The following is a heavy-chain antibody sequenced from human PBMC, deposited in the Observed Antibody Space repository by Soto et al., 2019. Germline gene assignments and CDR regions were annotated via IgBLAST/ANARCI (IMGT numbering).Heavy chain of an antibody. D-gene: IGHD3-10*01. CDR3: ARLGGSGSYTVDY. V-gene: IGHV3-33*01. CDR1: GFTFRSYG. Sequence: QVQLVESGGGVVQPGRSLRLSCAASGFTFRSYGMHWVRQAPGKGLEWVALIWYDGNNKYYADSVKGRFTVSRDNSKNTVYLQGNSLRAEDTAVYYCARLGGSGSYTVDYWGQGTLVTVSS. CDR2: IWYDGNNK. J-gene: IGHJ4*02.